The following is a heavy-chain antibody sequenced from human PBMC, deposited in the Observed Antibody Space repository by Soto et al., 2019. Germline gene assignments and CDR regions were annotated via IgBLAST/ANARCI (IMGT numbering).Heavy chain of an antibody. D-gene: IGHD3-22*01. CDR1: GYTFTGYY. J-gene: IGHJ3*02. V-gene: IGHV1-58*02. Sequence: GASVKVSCKASGYTFTGYYMHWVRQAPGQGLEWMGWIIVGSGSTNYAQKFQERVTITRDTSTSTAYMELSSLRSEDTAVYYCAAAYYYDSSGYYYDMKPDAFDIWGQGTMVTVSS. CDR3: AAAYYYDSSGYYYDMKPDAFDI. CDR2: IIVGSGST.